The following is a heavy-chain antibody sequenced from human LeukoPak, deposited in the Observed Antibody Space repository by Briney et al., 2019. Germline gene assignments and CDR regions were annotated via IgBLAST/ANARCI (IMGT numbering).Heavy chain of an antibody. V-gene: IGHV3-30*18. CDR2: ISYDGSNK. J-gene: IGHJ4*02. CDR3: AKSSPAIPGGY. D-gene: IGHD5-18*01. CDR1: GFTFSSYG. Sequence: GGSLRLSCAASGFTFSSYGMHWVRQAPGKGLEWVAVISYDGSNKYYADSVKGRFTISRDNSKNTPYLQMNSLRAEDTAVYYCAKSSPAIPGGYWGQGTLVTVSS.